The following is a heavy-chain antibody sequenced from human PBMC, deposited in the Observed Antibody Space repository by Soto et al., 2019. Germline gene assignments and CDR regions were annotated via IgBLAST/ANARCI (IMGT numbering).Heavy chain of an antibody. J-gene: IGHJ4*02. CDR2: ISGSGGST. Sequence: GSLRLSCAASGFTFSSYAMSWVRQAPWKGLEWVSAISGSGGSTYYADSVKGRFTISRDNSKNTLYLQTNSLRAEDTAVYYCAKVPNFGDYEYYYDYWGQGTLVTVCS. CDR3: AKVPNFGDYEYYYDY. CDR1: GFTFSSYA. D-gene: IGHD4-17*01. V-gene: IGHV3-23*01.